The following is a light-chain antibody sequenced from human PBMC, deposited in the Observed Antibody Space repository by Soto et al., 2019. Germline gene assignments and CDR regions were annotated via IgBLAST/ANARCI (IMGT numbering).Light chain of an antibody. Sequence: EIVLTQSPATLSLSPVERATLSCRASQSISSYLAWYQHKPGQAPRLLIYDASNRATGIPARFSGSGSGTDFTLTISSLEPEDSAVYYCQQRSNWLFGPGTKVDI. CDR2: DAS. CDR3: QQRSNWL. CDR1: QSISSY. V-gene: IGKV3-11*01. J-gene: IGKJ3*01.